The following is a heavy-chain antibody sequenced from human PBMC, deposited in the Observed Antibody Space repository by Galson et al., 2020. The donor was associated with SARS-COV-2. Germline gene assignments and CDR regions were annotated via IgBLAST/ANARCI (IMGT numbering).Heavy chain of an antibody. V-gene: IGHV6-1*01. J-gene: IGHJ6*02. CDR1: GDSVSSNSAA. CDR3: ARSPGVTVARTMDV. D-gene: IGHD6-19*01. Sequence: SQTLSLTCAISGDSVSSNSAAWNWLRQSPSRGLEWLGRTYYRSKWSSDYAVSVKSRISIKPDTSKNQFSLHLNSVTPEDTAMYYCARSPGVTVARTMDVWGQGTTVTVSS. CDR2: TYYRSKWSS.